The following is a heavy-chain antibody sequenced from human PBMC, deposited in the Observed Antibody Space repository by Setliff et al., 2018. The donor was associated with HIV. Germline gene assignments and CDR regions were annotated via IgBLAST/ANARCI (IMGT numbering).Heavy chain of an antibody. CDR2: IYNSEST. CDR1: GDSIGTYY. J-gene: IGHJ4*02. CDR3: ARNTRAGDFDY. D-gene: IGHD3-10*01. Sequence: SETLSLTCTVSGDSIGTYYWSWIRQPPGKGLEWIGHIYNSESTKYNPSLKSRVTISVDTSTNQFSLRLTSVTAADTAVYYCARNTRAGDFDYWGQGTLVTV. V-gene: IGHV4-59*08.